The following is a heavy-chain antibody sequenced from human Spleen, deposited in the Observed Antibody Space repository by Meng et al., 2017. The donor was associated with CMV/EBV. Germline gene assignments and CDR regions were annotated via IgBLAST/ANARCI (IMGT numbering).Heavy chain of an antibody. V-gene: IGHV1-18*01. CDR1: GYTFTSYG. CDR3: ARDYDTYGSGSYPICN. Sequence: QVQLVHSLAVVKKRGASVKVSCKASGYTFTSYGISWVRQAPGQGLEWMGWISAYNGNKNYAQKLQGRVTMTTETSTSTAYMELRSLRSDDTAVYYCARDYDTYGSGSYPICNWGQGTLVTVSS. CDR2: ISAYNGNK. J-gene: IGHJ4*02. D-gene: IGHD3-10*01.